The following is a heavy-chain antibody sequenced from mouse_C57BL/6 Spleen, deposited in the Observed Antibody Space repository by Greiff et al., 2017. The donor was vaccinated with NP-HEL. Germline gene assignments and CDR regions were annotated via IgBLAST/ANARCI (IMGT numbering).Heavy chain of an antibody. V-gene: IGHV6-3*01. CDR3: TGSYSFAY. J-gene: IGHJ3*01. Sequence: EVHLVESGGGLVQPGGSMKLSCVASGFTFSNYWMNWVRQSPEKGLEWVAQIRLKSDNYATHYAESVKGRFTISRDDSKSSVYLQMNNLRAEDTGIYYCTGSYSFAYWGQGTLVTVSA. CDR2: IRLKSDNYAT. CDR1: GFTFSNYW.